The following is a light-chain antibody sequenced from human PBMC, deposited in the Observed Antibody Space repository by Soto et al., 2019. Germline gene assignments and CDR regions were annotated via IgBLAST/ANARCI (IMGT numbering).Light chain of an antibody. CDR2: KAS. CDR3: QQYNSYPVT. V-gene: IGKV1-5*03. Sequence: DIQMTQSPSTLSASVGDRVTITCRASQSISSWLAWYQQKPGKAPKLLIYKASSFESGVPSRFSGSGSGKEFTLTISSLQPDDFATYYGQQYNSYPVTFGQGTKVEIK. CDR1: QSISSW. J-gene: IGKJ1*01.